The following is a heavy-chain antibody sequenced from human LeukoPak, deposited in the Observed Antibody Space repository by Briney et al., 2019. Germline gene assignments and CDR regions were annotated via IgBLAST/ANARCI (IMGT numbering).Heavy chain of an antibody. D-gene: IGHD3-10*01. Sequence: GGSLRLSCAASGFTFDDYAMHWVRQAPGKGLGWVSGISWNSGSIGYADSVKGRFAISRDNSKTTLYLQMNSLRAEDTAVYFCAKDHSPFGSGSYSTRYYGMDVWGQGTTVTVS. J-gene: IGHJ6*02. CDR1: GFTFDDYA. CDR3: AKDHSPFGSGSYSTRYYGMDV. CDR2: ISWNSGSI. V-gene: IGHV3-9*01.